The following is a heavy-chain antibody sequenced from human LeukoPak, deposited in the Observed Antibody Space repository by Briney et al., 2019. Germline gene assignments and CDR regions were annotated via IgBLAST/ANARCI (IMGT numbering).Heavy chain of an antibody. CDR1: GGSISSYY. J-gene: IGHJ4*02. CDR3: ARQGIVGATRYFDY. D-gene: IGHD1-26*01. Sequence: SETLSLTCTVSGGSISSYYWSWIRQPPGKGLEWIGYIYYSGSTNYNPSLKSRVTISVDTSKNQFSLKLSSVTAADTAVYYCARQGIVGATRYFDYWGQGTLVTVSS. CDR2: IYYSGST. V-gene: IGHV4-59*08.